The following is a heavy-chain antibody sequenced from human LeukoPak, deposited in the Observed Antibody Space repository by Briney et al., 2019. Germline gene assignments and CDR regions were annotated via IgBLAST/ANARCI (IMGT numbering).Heavy chain of an antibody. CDR3: AREHSSGYGY. D-gene: IGHD6-19*01. J-gene: IGHJ4*02. V-gene: IGHV3-21*01. CDR2: ISSSSSYM. Sequence: GGSLRLSCAASGFTFSSYSMNWVRQAPGKGLEWASSISSSSSYMYYADSVRGRFTISRDNAKNSLYLQMNSLRAEDTAVYYCAREHSSGYGYWGQGTLVTVSS. CDR1: GFTFSSYS.